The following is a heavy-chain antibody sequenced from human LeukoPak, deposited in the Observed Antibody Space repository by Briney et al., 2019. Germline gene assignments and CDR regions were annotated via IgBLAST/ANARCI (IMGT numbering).Heavy chain of an antibody. CDR1: GYTFTSYG. CDR3: ARDSWVVTAIVLDY. Sequence: ASVKVSCKASGYTFTSYGISWVRQAPGQGLEWMGWISAYNGNTNYAQKLQGRATMTTDTSTSTAYMELRSLRSDDTAVYYCARDSWVVTAIVLDYWGQGTLVTVSS. V-gene: IGHV1-18*01. D-gene: IGHD2-21*02. J-gene: IGHJ4*02. CDR2: ISAYNGNT.